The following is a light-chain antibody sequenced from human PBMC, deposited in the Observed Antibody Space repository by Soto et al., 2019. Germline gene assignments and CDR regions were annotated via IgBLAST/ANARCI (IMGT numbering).Light chain of an antibody. J-gene: IGKJ4*01. V-gene: IGKV3-15*01. CDR3: QQYNNWLT. Sequence: EIVMTQSPATLSVSPGERATLSCRASQSISNNLVWYLQKPGHAPRLLIYGASIRAIGIPARFSGSGSGTDFTLTISSLQSEDFAVYYCQQYNNWLTFGGGTKVEIK. CDR1: QSISNN. CDR2: GAS.